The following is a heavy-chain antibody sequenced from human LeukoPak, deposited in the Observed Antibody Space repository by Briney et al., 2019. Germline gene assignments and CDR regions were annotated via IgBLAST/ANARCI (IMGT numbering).Heavy chain of an antibody. J-gene: IGHJ3*01. CDR1: GDSVSSNSGA. CDR2: TYYRSTWSY. V-gene: IGHV6-1*01. Sequence: SQTLTPTCAIYGDSVSSNSGAWNWIRQSPSRGLEWLVRTYYRSTWSYDYAVSVRGRININPDTSKNQFSLHLNSVTPEDSAVYYCTGRGNLAASGGAFAVWRQGTMVTVSS. D-gene: IGHD6-13*01. CDR3: TGRGNLAASGGAFAV.